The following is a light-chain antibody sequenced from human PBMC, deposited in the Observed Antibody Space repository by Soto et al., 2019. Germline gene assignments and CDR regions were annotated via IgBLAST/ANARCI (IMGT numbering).Light chain of an antibody. J-gene: IGKJ1*01. Sequence: DIQMTESPSSLSASVGDRVTITCRASQGISTYLRWYQQKPGKVPKSLIYSASSLQSGVPSRFSASGSGTEFTLTISDMEPDYFATNYCSHYYRHSGKFSLVTK. CDR2: SAS. CDR1: QGISTY. V-gene: IGKV1-16*01. CDR3: SHYYRHSGK.